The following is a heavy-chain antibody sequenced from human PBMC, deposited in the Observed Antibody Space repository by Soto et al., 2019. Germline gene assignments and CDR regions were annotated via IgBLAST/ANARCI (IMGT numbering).Heavy chain of an antibody. CDR1: GFTVNSNY. D-gene: IGHD4-17*01. J-gene: IGHJ4*02. V-gene: IGHV3-66*01. Sequence: GGSLRLSCTASGFTVNSNYMTWVRQAPGKGLEWVSVIYTGGTTYYADSVKGRFTISRDNSKNTLYLQMNTLRAEDTAVYYCARDSCTVTPCYFDYWGLGTLVTVSS. CDR3: ARDSCTVTPCYFDY. CDR2: IYTGGTT.